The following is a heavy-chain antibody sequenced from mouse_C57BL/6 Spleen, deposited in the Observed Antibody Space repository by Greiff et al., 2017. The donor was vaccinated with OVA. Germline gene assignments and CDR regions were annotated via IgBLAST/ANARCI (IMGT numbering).Heavy chain of an antibody. CDR3: TRGDYYGSSSDY. J-gene: IGHJ2*01. CDR1: GYTFTDYE. D-gene: IGHD1-1*01. Sequence: LVESGAELVRPGASVTLSCKASGYTFTDYEMHWVKQTPVHGLEWIGAIDPETGGTAYNQKFKGKAILTADKSSSTAYMELRSLTSEDSAVYYCTRGDYYGSSSDYWGQGTTLTVSS. CDR2: IDPETGGT. V-gene: IGHV1-15*01.